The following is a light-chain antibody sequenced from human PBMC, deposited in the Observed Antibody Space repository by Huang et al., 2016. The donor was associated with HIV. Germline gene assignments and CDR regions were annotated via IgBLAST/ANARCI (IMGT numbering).Light chain of an antibody. V-gene: IGKV1-39*01. CDR3: QQTYSAPLT. CDR1: QSVSTY. Sequence: DIQMTQSPSSLSASIGDRVTITCRPSQSVSTYLNWYQQKPGKAPKLLIYAASSLQSGFPSRFRGSGSGTDFPLTISSVQPEDFATYYCQQTYSAPLTFGGGTRVEIK. J-gene: IGKJ4*02. CDR2: AAS.